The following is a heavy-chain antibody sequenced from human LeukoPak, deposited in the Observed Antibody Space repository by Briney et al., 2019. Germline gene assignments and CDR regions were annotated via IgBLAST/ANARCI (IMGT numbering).Heavy chain of an antibody. V-gene: IGHV3-33*01. CDR2: IWYDGSNK. D-gene: IGHD3-22*01. J-gene: IGHJ4*02. CDR3: ARDSYYYDSSGYSGDY. Sequence: PGGSLRLSCAASGFTFSSYGMHWVRQAPGKGLEWVAAIWYDGSNKYYADSVKGRFTISRDNSKNTLYLQMNSLRAEDTAVYYCARDSYYYDSSGYSGDYWGQGTLVTVSS. CDR1: GFTFSSYG.